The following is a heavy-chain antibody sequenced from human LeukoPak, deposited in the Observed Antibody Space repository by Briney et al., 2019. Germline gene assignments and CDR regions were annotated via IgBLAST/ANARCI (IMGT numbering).Heavy chain of an antibody. CDR1: GVSIRSYY. V-gene: IGHV4-59*01. CDR3: ARHGYYDSGSWFDY. CDR2: IYYSGIT. Sequence: SETLSLTCTVSGVSIRSYYWSWIRQPPGKGLEWIGYIYYSGITNYNPSLRSRVTISVDTSKNQFSLKLSSVTAADTAVYYCARHGYYDSGSWFDYWGQGTLVTVSS. D-gene: IGHD3-10*01. J-gene: IGHJ4*02.